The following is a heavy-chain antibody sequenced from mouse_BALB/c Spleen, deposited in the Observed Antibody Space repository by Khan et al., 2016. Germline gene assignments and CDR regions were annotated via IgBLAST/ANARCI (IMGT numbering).Heavy chain of an antibody. J-gene: IGHJ4*01. D-gene: IGHD2-4*01. Sequence: MQLEESGAELVKPGASVKLSCTASGFNIKDTYMHWVKQRPEQGLEWIGRIDPANGNTKYDPKFQGKATITADTSSNTAYLQLSSLTSEDTAVYYCARDYDGDYYAMDYWGQGTSVTVSS. CDR1: GFNIKDTY. CDR3: ARDYDGDYYAMDY. V-gene: IGHV14-3*02. CDR2: IDPANGNT.